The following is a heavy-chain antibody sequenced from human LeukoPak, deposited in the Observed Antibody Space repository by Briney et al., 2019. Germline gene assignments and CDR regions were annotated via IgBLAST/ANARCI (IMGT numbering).Heavy chain of an antibody. V-gene: IGHV3-9*03. Sequence: GRSLRLSCAASGFTFDDYAMHWVRHAPGKGLEWVSGISWNSGSIGYADSVKGRFTISRDNAKNSLYLQMNRLRAEDMALYYCAKDIGYSSGWYSAFDIWGQGTMVTVSS. CDR1: GFTFDDYA. CDR2: ISWNSGSI. CDR3: AKDIGYSSGWYSAFDI. D-gene: IGHD6-19*01. J-gene: IGHJ3*02.